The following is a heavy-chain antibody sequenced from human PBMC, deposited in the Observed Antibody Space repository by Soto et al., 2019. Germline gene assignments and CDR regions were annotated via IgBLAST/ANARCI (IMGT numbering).Heavy chain of an antibody. D-gene: IGHD1-1*01. CDR3: AKDRMDGEYNSVYDF. CDR1: GFTLSDYG. J-gene: IGHJ4*02. CDR2: ISHDGTTK. Sequence: QVQLVESGGGVVQPGRSLRLSCAASGFTLSDYGMHCVRQAPGKGLEWGAMISHDGTTKYWADSEKGRFTISRDNSKNALYLHMNRLRAEDTAVYYCAKDRMDGEYNSVYDFWGQGALVTVSS. V-gene: IGHV3-30*18.